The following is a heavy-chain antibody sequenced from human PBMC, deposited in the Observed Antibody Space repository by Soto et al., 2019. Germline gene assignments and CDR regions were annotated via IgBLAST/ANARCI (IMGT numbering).Heavy chain of an antibody. J-gene: IGHJ6*02. D-gene: IGHD2-15*01. CDR1: GFTFSSYS. CDR2: ISSSSSYI. CDR3: ARDLVVVVAATPVYYYGMDV. V-gene: IGHV3-21*01. Sequence: PGGSLRLSCAASGFTFSSYSMNWVRQAPGKGLEWVSSISSSSSYIYYADSVKGRFTISRDNAKNSLYLQMNSLRAEDTAVYYCARDLVVVVAATPVYYYGMDVWGQGTTVTVSS.